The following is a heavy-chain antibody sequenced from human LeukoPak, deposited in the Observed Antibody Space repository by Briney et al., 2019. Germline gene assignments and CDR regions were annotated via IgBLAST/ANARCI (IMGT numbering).Heavy chain of an antibody. Sequence: SETLSLTCSVSVSGFSLRNFYWSWVRQPPGTGLEWVGYIYYSGSTNYNPSLKSRVTISPDTSKNQFSLQLSSVTAADTAVYYCXCGXPATDTPLDYWGQGTLVTVSS. CDR3: XCGXPATDTPLDY. CDR2: IYYSGST. D-gene: IGHD6-13*01. CDR1: GFSLRNFY. V-gene: IGHV4-59*08. J-gene: IGHJ4*02.